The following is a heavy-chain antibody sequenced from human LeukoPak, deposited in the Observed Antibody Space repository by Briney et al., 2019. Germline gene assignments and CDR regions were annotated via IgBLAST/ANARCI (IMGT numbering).Heavy chain of an antibody. D-gene: IGHD3-10*01. CDR3: ARVGGSGSYSGY. CDR1: GFTVSSNY. V-gene: IGHV3-53*01. J-gene: IGHJ4*02. Sequence: GSLRLSCAASGFTVSSNYMSWVRQAPGKGLEWVSVIYSGGSTYYADSVKGRFTISRDSSKNTVYLQMNSLRAEDTAVYYCARVGGSGSYSGYWGQGTLVTVSS. CDR2: IYSGGST.